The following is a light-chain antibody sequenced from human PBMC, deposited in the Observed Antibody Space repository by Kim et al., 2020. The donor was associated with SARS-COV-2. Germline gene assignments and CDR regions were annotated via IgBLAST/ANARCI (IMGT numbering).Light chain of an antibody. V-gene: IGKV3-15*01. J-gene: IGKJ5*01. CDR3: QQYNNGPPIT. Sequence: SPGERATRACRASQSLDRKVAWYQQKGGQAPGLVIHTAATRATGFPARCSGSGSGTEFNLTISSLQSEDVTVYYCQQYNNGPPITFGQGTRLEIK. CDR1: QSLDRK. CDR2: TAA.